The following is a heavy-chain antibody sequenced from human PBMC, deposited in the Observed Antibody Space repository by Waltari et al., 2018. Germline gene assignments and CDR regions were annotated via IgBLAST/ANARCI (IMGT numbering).Heavy chain of an antibody. J-gene: IGHJ5*02. V-gene: IGHV4-39*01. Sequence: QLQLQESGPGLVKPSETLSLTCTVAGGSISSRSYFGGWIRKPPGKGLEWIGSIYYSGETYYNPHLKSRVTISVDTSKNQFSLKMSSVTAADTAVYYCARPARVRGAANWFDPWGQGTLVTVSS. D-gene: IGHD3-10*01. CDR3: ARPARVRGAANWFDP. CDR1: GGSISSRSYF. CDR2: IYYSGET.